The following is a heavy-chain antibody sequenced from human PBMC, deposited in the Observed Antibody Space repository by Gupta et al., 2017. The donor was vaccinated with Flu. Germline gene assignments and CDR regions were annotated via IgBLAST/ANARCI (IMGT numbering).Heavy chain of an antibody. V-gene: IGHV1-2*07. Sequence: QVQLVQSGAEAKKPGASVKVSCKASGYTFTGFYIHWVRQAPGQGLEWMGWINRTRGGTNEAHKLQGRVNMNSDTSSRNDYMELSSRSNDDKDIYYCSGYGSGGICSFDSCGQGTLVTVSS. CDR3: SGYGSGGICSFDS. CDR1: GYTFTGFY. J-gene: IGHJ4*02. D-gene: IGHD2-15*01. CDR2: INRTRGGT.